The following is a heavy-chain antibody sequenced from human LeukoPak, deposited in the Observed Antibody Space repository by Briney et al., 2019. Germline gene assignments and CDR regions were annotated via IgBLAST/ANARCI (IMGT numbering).Heavy chain of an antibody. CDR1: GYTFTDYY. CDR2: LNPNSGDT. V-gene: IGHV1-2*02. J-gene: IGHJ4*02. CDR3: ARGRSIEMTTRGGGSDY. D-gene: IGHD5-24*01. Sequence: ASVKVSCKASGYTFTDYYMPWVRQPPGQGLEWMEWLNPNSGDTNSAQKFQGRVSMTRDTSISTAYLDLSDLRSDDTAVYCGARGRSIEMTTRGGGSDYWGQGTLVTVSS.